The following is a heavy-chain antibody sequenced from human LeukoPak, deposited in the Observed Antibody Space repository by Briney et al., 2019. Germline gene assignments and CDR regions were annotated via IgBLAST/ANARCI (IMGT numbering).Heavy chain of an antibody. CDR2: IYSDGST. V-gene: IGHV3-53*01. Sequence: QPGGSLRLSCAASGFIVSSNYMTWVRQAPGKGLEWVSVIYSDGSTSYADSVKGRLTLSRDTSKNTLYLQTNNLRADDPAVYYWARDLQVSYWGQGALVTVSS. CDR1: GFIVSSNY. J-gene: IGHJ4*02. CDR3: ARDLQVSY.